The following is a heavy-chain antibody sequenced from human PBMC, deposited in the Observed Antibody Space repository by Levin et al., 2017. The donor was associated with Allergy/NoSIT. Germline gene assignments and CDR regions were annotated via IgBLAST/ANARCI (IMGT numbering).Heavy chain of an antibody. CDR2: INSRGDGS. CDR1: GFALSDFY. V-gene: IGHV3-11*01. CDR3: ARTRVAIFGVVSTEYYFDV. Sequence: GESLKISCSVSGFALSDFYMGWIRQAPGKGLEWISYINSRGDGSHYADSVKGRFTISRDNAKNSLYLQMNSLRAEDTAMYYCARTRVAIFGVVSTEYYFDVWGQGTRVTVSS. J-gene: IGHJ4*02. D-gene: IGHD3-3*01.